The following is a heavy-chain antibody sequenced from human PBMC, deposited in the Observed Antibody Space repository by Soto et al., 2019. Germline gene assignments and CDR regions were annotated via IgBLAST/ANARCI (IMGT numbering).Heavy chain of an antibody. D-gene: IGHD6-6*01. CDR3: ARDSRGGAARRPTFYY. CDR2: IGRSGETI. Sequence: GGSLRLSCTPFGFNLDAYAMSWVRQTPGKGLEWLSYIGRSGETIYYADSVKGRFTISRDNAKSSLFLQMNGLRDEDTGIYYCARDSRGGAARRPTFYYWGRGTLVTVSS. V-gene: IGHV3-48*02. CDR1: GFNLDAYA. J-gene: IGHJ4*02.